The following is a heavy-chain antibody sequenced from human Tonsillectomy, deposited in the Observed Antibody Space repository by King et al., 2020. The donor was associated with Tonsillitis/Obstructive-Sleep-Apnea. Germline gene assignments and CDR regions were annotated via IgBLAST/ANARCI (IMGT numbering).Heavy chain of an antibody. CDR2: IKEDGSEK. CDR3: ARESQLYDFWSGYYTNDAFDI. Sequence: VQLVESGGGLVQPGGSLRLSCAASGFTFSSYWMSWVRQAPGKGLEWVANIKEDGSEKYYVDSVKGRFTISRDNAKNSLYLQMNSLRAEDTAVYYYARESQLYDFWSGYYTNDAFDIWGQGTMVTVSS. V-gene: IGHV3-7*03. D-gene: IGHD3-3*01. J-gene: IGHJ3*02. CDR1: GFTFSSYW.